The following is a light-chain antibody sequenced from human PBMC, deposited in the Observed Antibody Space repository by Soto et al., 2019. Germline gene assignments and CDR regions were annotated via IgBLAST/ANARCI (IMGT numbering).Light chain of an antibody. J-gene: IGKJ5*01. CDR3: QQYNNWLIT. CDR2: GAS. CDR1: QSVSSN. Sequence: EIVMTHSPATLSVSPWEIVTLSCRASQSVSSNLAWYQHKPGQAPRLLIFGASTRATDIPARFSGSGSGTEFTLTISSLQSEDFAVYYCQQYNNWLITFGQGTRLEIK. V-gene: IGKV3-15*01.